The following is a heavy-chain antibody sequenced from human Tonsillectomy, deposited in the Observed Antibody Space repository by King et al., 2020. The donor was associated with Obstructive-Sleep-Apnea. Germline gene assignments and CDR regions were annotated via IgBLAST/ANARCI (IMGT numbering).Heavy chain of an antibody. CDR3: ARDPRLVDITTSGWGWFDP. Sequence: QVQLVESGGSVVQPGRSLRLSCAVSGLSFSTSAMHWVRQAPGKGLEWVAIISFDGSNRYYIDSVKGRFTISRDNSQNTLYLQMNRLRAEDTAVYYCARDPRLVDITTSGWGWFDPWGQGTQVIVSS. D-gene: IGHD3-22*01. J-gene: IGHJ5*02. CDR2: ISFDGSNR. CDR1: GLSFSTSA. V-gene: IGHV3-30*04.